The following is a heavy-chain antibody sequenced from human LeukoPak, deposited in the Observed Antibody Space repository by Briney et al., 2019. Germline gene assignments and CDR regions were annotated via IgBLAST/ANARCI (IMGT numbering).Heavy chain of an antibody. CDR2: INHSGST. V-gene: IGHV4-34*01. Sequence: AETLSLTCAVYGGSFSGYYWSWIRQPPGKGLEWIGEINHSGSTNYNPSLKSRVTISVDTSKNQFSLKLSSVTAADTAVYYCARGNRPYYDFWSGLAHNWFDPWGQGTLVTLSS. D-gene: IGHD3-3*01. CDR3: ARGNRPYYDFWSGLAHNWFDP. CDR1: GGSFSGYY. J-gene: IGHJ5*02.